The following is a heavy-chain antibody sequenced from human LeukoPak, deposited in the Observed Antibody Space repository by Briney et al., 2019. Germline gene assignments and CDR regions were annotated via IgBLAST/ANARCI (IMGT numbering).Heavy chain of an antibody. CDR2: ISSSGSTI. J-gene: IGHJ4*02. V-gene: IGHV3-48*03. D-gene: IGHD6-19*01. CDR1: GFTFSSYE. Sequence: GGSLRLSCAASGFTFSSYEMNWVRQAPGKGLEWVSYISSSGSTIYYADSVKGRFIISRDNAKNSLYLQMNSLRAEDTAVYYCARDDPVSGTEWLVLSDYWGQGTLVTVSS. CDR3: ARDDPVSGTEWLVLSDY.